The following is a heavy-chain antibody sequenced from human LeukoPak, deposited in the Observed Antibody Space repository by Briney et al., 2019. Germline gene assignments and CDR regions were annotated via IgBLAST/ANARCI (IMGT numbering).Heavy chain of an antibody. CDR3: ARDGPYYDFWSGYHMSTTIDY. V-gene: IGHV3-48*01. J-gene: IGHJ4*02. CDR1: GFTFSSYS. D-gene: IGHD3-3*01. CDR2: ISSSSSTI. Sequence: GGSLRLSCAASGFTFSSYSMNWVSQAPGKGLEWVSYISSSSSTIYYADSVKGRFTISRDNAKNSLYLQMNSLRAEDTAVYYCARDGPYYDFWSGYHMSTTIDYWGQGTLVTVSS.